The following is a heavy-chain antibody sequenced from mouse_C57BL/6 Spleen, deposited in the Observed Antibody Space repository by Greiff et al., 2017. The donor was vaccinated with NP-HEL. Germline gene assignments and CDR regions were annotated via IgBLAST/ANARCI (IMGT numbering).Heavy chain of an antibody. J-gene: IGHJ2*01. CDR1: GYTFTSYW. D-gene: IGHD1-1*01. CDR2: IYPSDSET. Sequence: VQLQQSGAELVRPGSSVKLSCKASGYTFTSYWMDWVKQRPGQGLEWIGNIYPSDSETHYNQKFKDKATLTVDKSSSTAYMQLSSLTSEDSAVYYCASSNYCGSSYFDYWGQGTTLTVSS. CDR3: ASSNYCGSSYFDY. V-gene: IGHV1-61*01.